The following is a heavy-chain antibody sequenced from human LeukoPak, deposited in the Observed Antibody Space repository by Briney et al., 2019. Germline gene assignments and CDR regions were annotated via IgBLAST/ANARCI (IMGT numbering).Heavy chain of an antibody. CDR3: AMNWNCDY. D-gene: IGHD1-1*01. Sequence: PGGSLRLSCSASGFTFSNYAMAWVRQAPGKGLEYVLAISNNGVSTYYADSVKGRFTISRDNSKSTLYLQMNSLRAEDTAVYYCAMNWNCDYWGQGTLVTVSS. J-gene: IGHJ4*02. V-gene: IGHV3-64*04. CDR1: GFTFSNYA. CDR2: ISNNGVST.